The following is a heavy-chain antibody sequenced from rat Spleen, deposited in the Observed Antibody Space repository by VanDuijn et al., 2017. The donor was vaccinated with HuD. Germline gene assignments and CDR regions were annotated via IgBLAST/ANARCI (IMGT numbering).Heavy chain of an antibody. V-gene: IGHV5-29*01. Sequence: EVQLVESGGGLVQPGRSLKLSCAASGFTFSNYGMAWVRQAPTKGLEWVATIGYDVTNTYYRDSVKGRFTVSRDNAKTTLYLQMDSLRSEDTATYYCARGGGIDYWGQGVMVTVSS. J-gene: IGHJ2*01. CDR2: IGYDVTNT. CDR3: ARGGGIDY. CDR1: GFTFSNYG. D-gene: IGHD1-11*01.